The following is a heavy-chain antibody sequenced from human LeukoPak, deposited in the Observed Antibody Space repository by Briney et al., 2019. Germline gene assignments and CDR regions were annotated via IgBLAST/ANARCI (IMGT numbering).Heavy chain of an antibody. V-gene: IGHV3-30*18. CDR1: GFTFSSYA. D-gene: IGHD3-3*01. Sequence: GGSQTLSCAASGFTFSSYAMHWVRQAPGKGLEWVAVISYDGSNKYYADSVKGRITISRDNSKNTLNLQMTSLRAEDTAMYYCAKHHDYCSGYIRGFDSWGQGTLVSVPS. CDR2: ISYDGSNK. J-gene: IGHJ4*02. CDR3: AKHHDYCSGYIRGFDS.